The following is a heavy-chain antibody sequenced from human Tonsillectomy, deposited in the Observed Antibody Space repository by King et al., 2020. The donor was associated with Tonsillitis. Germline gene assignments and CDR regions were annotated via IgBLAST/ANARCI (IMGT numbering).Heavy chain of an antibody. Sequence: VQLVESGGGLVQPGGSLGLSCAASGFTFSSYAMSWVRQAPGKGLEWVSTLSGSGSSTYYADSVKGRLTISRDNSKNTLYLQMSSLRAEDTAVYYCARASGGLSGSYPLNAFDVWGQGTMVTVS. J-gene: IGHJ3*01. CDR2: LSGSGSST. CDR1: GFTFSSYA. V-gene: IGHV3-23*04. D-gene: IGHD1-26*01. CDR3: ARASGGLSGSYPLNAFDV.